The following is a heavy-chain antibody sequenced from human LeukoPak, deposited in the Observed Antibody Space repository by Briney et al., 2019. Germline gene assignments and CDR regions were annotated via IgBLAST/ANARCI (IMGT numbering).Heavy chain of an antibody. Sequence: PGGSLRLSCAASGFTFDDYGMSWVRQAPGKGLEWVSGINWNGGSTGYADSAKGRFTISRDNAKNSLYLQMNSLRAEDTALYYCARDKGYNDGLERAGFDPWGQGTLVTVSP. D-gene: IGHD1-1*01. CDR1: GFTFDDYG. J-gene: IGHJ5*02. CDR2: INWNGGST. CDR3: ARDKGYNDGLERAGFDP. V-gene: IGHV3-20*04.